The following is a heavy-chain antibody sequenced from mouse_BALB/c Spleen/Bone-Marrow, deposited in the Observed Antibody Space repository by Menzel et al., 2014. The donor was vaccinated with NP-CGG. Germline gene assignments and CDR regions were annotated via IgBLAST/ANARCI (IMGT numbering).Heavy chain of an antibody. D-gene: IGHD3-1*01. Sequence: VQLQQSGTVLARPGAAVKMSCKASGYTFSNYWMHWVKQRPGQGLEWIGTIYPGNSDTTYNQKFKGKATLTAVTSTSTAYMALSSLTNEDSAVYYCTTLARNKFDYWGQGTTLTVSS. CDR3: TTLARNKFDY. J-gene: IGHJ2*01. CDR2: IYPGNSDT. V-gene: IGHV1-5*01. CDR1: GYTFSNYW.